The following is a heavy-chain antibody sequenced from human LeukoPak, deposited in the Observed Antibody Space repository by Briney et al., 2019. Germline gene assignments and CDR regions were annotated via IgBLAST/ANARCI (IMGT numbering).Heavy chain of an antibody. D-gene: IGHD4/OR15-4a*01. Sequence: SETLSPTCTVSGGSIRSSTYYGAWIRQPPGKGLEWIGNIYYSGSTYYNPSLKSRVTISVDTSKNQFSLKLSSVAAADTAVYYCARRFSGDYGCPIHNCFDPWRQGSQVTDSS. V-gene: IGHV4-39*01. CDR3: ARRFSGDYGCPIHNCFDP. J-gene: IGHJ5*02. CDR1: GGSIRSSTYY. CDR2: IYYSGST.